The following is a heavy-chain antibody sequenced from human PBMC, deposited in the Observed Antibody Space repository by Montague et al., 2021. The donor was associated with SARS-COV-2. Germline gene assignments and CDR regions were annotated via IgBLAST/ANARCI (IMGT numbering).Heavy chain of an antibody. V-gene: IGHV3-21*01. J-gene: IGHJ4*02. Sequence: SLRLSCAASGFTFSSYSMNWVRQAPGKGLEWVSSISSSSSYIYYADSVKGRFTISRDNAKNSLYLQMNSLGAEDTAVYYCARDQSGYSYGYAPYFDYWGQGTLVTVSS. CDR3: ARDQSGYSYGYAPYFDY. CDR2: ISSSSSYI. D-gene: IGHD5-18*01. CDR1: GFTFSSYS.